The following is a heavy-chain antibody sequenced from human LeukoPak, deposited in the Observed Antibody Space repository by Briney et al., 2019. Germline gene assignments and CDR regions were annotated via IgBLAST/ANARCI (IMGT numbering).Heavy chain of an antibody. J-gene: IGHJ4*02. CDR1: GDSFSSVTDY. Sequence: PSETLSLTCSVSGDSFSSVTDYWAWIRQPPGKGLERIASDDYSGGTYYNPSLESRVAISADMSKNQFSLKLTSVTGADTAVYYCAGERGEEYSSGWYKRNYFDNWGQGIRVTVSS. D-gene: IGHD6-19*01. V-gene: IGHV4-39*07. CDR3: AGERGEEYSSGWYKRNYFDN. CDR2: DDYSGGT.